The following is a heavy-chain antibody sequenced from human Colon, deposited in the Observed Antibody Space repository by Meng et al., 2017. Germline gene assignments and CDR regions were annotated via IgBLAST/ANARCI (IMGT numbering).Heavy chain of an antibody. Sequence: QSGAGFRNLGASVNIPREGSGSTFTAIHWVRQAPGQGLEWMGWINFNTGIPTYAQSFTGRFVFSLDTSVTTAYLHISSLKAEDTAVYFCARDSYTSGTYDYWGQGTLVTVSS. CDR1: GSTFTA. D-gene: IGHD3-10*01. V-gene: IGHV7-4-1*02. CDR3: ARDSYTSGTYDY. J-gene: IGHJ4*02. CDR2: INFNTGIP.